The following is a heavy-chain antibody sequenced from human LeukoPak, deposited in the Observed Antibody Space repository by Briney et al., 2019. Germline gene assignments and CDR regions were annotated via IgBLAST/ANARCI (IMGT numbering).Heavy chain of an antibody. CDR1: GFTFSDYY. J-gene: IGHJ6*03. CDR3: ARDQTKWEPLRRRDYYYMDV. V-gene: IGHV3-11*04. Sequence: GGSLRLSCAASGFTFSDYYMSWVRQAPGKGLEWISYIRSSGTGTKYYADSVKGRFTISRDNAKNSLYLQMNSLRAEDTAVYYCARDQTKWEPLRRRDYYYMDVWGKGTTVTVSS. CDR2: IRSSGTGTK. D-gene: IGHD1-26*01.